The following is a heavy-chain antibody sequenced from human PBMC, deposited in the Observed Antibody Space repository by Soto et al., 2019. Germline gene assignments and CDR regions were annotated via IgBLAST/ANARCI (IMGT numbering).Heavy chain of an antibody. D-gene: IGHD4-17*01. CDR1: GYIFTSYG. CDR2: INTSNGNT. J-gene: IGHJ3*01. V-gene: IGHV1-18*01. Sequence: LVKRAWKTAGYIFTSYGSSWGRKAPGQGLEWMGWINTSNGNTNYGQKFQGRVTMTTDTSTSTAYVELRSLRSDDTAVYYCAKGRYGEVAFDFWGQGTMVTVSS. CDR3: AKGRYGEVAFDF.